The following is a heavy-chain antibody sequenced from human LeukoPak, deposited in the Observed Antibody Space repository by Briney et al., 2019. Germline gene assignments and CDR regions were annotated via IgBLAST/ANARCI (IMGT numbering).Heavy chain of an antibody. J-gene: IGHJ4*02. CDR1: GFIINRNC. D-gene: IGHD5-24*01. V-gene: IGHV3-53*01. CDR2: IYAGGTT. Sequence: PGGSLTLSCAASGFIINRNCMNWVRRAPGKGLEWVALIYAGGTTFYVDSVEGRFTISRDISKNMLYLQMNSLRAEDTAVYYCARGPDVDGFIHAPLDSWGQGTLVTASS. CDR3: ARGPDVDGFIHAPLDS.